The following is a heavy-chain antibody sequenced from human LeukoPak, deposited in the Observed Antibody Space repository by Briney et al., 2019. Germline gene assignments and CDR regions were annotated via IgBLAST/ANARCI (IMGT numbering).Heavy chain of an antibody. CDR2: IYYSGST. J-gene: IGHJ4*02. CDR3: ARVFRSSWYVDY. D-gene: IGHD6-13*01. V-gene: IGHV4-59*01. Sequence: SETLSLTCTVSGGSISIYYWSWIRQPPGKGLEWIGYIYYSGSTNYNPSLKSRVTISVDTSKNQFSLKLSSVTAADTAVYYCARVFRSSWYVDYWGQGTLVTVSS. CDR1: GGSISIYY.